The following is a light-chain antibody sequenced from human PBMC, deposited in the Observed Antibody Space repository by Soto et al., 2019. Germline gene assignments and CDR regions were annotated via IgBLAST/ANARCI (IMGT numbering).Light chain of an antibody. CDR2: GAS. Sequence: DRVMTQSPATLSVSPGETDALSCRAGQSVGRNFAWYQQKPGQAPRLLIHGASTRATDIPARFRGSWSGTEFTLTISRLQSEDFAIYYCQQYTKWPYSFGQGTKLEIK. CDR3: QQYTKWPYS. V-gene: IGKV3-15*01. CDR1: QSVGRN. J-gene: IGKJ2*01.